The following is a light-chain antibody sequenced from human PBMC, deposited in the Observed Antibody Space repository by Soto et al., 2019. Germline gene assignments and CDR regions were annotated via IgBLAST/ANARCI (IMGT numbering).Light chain of an antibody. CDR1: SGHSSYA. V-gene: IGLV4-69*02. CDR3: QTWTTGIHV. Sequence: QLVLTQSPSASASLGASVKLTCTLSSGHSSYAIAWHQQQPEKGPRYLMKLNSDGSHSKGDGIPDRFSGSSSGAERYLTISSLQSEDEADYYCQTWTTGIHVFGSGTQLTVL. J-gene: IGLJ7*01. CDR2: LNSDGSH.